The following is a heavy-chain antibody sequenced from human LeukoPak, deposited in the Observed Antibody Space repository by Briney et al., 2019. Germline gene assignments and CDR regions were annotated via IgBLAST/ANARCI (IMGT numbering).Heavy chain of an antibody. CDR3: ARARGGLSDNY. J-gene: IGHJ4*02. CDR2: ISDYNANT. D-gene: IGHD2-21*01. Sequence: ASVKVSCKASGYTFTNFGVSWVRQAPGQGLEWMGWISDYNANTNYVQKFQGRVTMTTDTSTSTAYMELRSLRSDDTAVYYCARARGGLSDNYWGQGTLVTVSS. V-gene: IGHV1-18*01. CDR1: GYTFTNFG.